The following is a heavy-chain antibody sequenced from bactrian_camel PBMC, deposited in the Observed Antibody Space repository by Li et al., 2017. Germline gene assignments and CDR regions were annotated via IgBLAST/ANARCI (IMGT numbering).Heavy chain of an antibody. D-gene: IGHD3*01. J-gene: IGHJ4*01. CDR2: IYSGSGLT. V-gene: IGHV3S40*01. Sequence: VQLVESGGGSVQAGGSLRLSRTHSANTYNGYSFGWFRRVPGKEREGIAVIYSGSGLTGYDDSVKGRFTISQDNPKNTVYLQMNSLKPEDTAMYFCAAARLVYSRDLLLANEYKHYGKGTQVTVS. CDR1: ANTYNGYS. CDR3: AAARLVYSRDLLLANEYKH.